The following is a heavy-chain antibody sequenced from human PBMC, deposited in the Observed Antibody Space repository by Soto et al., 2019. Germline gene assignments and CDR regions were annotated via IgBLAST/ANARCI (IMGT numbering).Heavy chain of an antibody. J-gene: IGHJ1*01. D-gene: IGHD2-2*01. Sequence: SETLSLTCAVYGGSFSGYYWSWIRQXPGKGLXWIGEINHSGSTNYNPSLKSRVTISVDTSKNQFSLKLSSVTAADTAVYYCARGLVYCSSTSCYDAEYFQHWGQGTLVTVSS. CDR2: INHSGST. CDR1: GGSFSGYY. CDR3: ARGLVYCSSTSCYDAEYFQH. V-gene: IGHV4-34*01.